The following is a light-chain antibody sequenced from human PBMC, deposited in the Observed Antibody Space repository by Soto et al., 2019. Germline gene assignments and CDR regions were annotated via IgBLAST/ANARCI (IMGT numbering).Light chain of an antibody. CDR1: SDVGGYNY. CDR2: EVT. CDR3: SSYAASNNFYFV. V-gene: IGLV2-8*01. Sequence: SDVGGYNYVSWYQQYPGRAPKLMIYEVTKRPSGVPDRFSGSKPGNTASLTVSGLQAEDEADYYCSSYAASNNFYFVFGGGTKVTVL. J-gene: IGLJ3*02.